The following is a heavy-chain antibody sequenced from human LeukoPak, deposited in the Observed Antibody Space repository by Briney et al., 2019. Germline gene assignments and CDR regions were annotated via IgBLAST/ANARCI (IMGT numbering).Heavy chain of an antibody. V-gene: IGHV3-21*01. CDR2: ISSSSSYI. Sequence: GGSLRLSCAASGFTFSSYSTNWVRQAPGKGLEWVSSISSSSSYIYYADSVKGRFTISRDNAKNSLYLQMNSLRAEDTAVYYCARESGYDRHSYYYYGMDVWGQGTTVTVSS. CDR3: ARESGYDRHSYYYYGMDV. D-gene: IGHD5-12*01. CDR1: GFTFSSYS. J-gene: IGHJ6*02.